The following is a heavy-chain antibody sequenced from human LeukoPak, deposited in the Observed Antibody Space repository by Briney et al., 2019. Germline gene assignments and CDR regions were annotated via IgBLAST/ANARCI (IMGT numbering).Heavy chain of an antibody. J-gene: IGHJ4*02. CDR3: ARQVAYTSGRTFDF. Sequence: GESLKISCKGSGYSFTSYWIGWVRQMPGIGLEWMGIIYPGDSDSRYSPSYQGQVTISADKSISTAYLQWSSLKASDTAMYYCARQVAYTSGRTFDFWGQGTLVTVSS. CDR2: IYPGDSDS. CDR1: GYSFTSYW. D-gene: IGHD6-19*01. V-gene: IGHV5-51*01.